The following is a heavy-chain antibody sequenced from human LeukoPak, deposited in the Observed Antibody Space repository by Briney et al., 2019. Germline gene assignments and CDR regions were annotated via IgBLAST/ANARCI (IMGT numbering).Heavy chain of an antibody. V-gene: IGHV5-51*01. J-gene: IGHJ4*02. CDR2: IYPGDSDT. Sequence: GAALKISCKGSGSSFPTYWIGWVRQMPGKGLEWMGIIYPGDSDTRYSPSFQGQVTISADKSISTAYLQWSSLKASDTAMYYCARHPADYGDYFDYWGQGTLVTVSS. CDR1: GSSFPTYW. D-gene: IGHD4-17*01. CDR3: ARHPADYGDYFDY.